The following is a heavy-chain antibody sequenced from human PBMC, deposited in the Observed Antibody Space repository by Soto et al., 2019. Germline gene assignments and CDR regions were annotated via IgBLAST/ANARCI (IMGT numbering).Heavy chain of an antibody. CDR3: AREYYESPSYFDY. J-gene: IGHJ4*02. D-gene: IGHD3-3*01. V-gene: IGHV4-31*03. CDR1: GGSISSGGYY. CDR2: IYYSGST. Sequence: QVQLQESGPGLVKHSQTLSLTCTVSGGSISSGGYYWSWIRQHPGKGLEWIGNIYYSGSTYYNPSLKCRVTISVDTSKNQFSLMLSSVTAADTAVYYCAREYYESPSYFDYWGQGTLVTVSS.